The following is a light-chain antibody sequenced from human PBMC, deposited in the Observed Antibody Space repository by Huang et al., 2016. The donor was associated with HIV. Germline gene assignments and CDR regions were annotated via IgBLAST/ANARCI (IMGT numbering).Light chain of an antibody. CDR3: QQYNNWPPGNT. J-gene: IGKJ5*01. CDR1: QSVGIY. CDR2: GAS. Sequence: EIILTQSPATLSVSPGEWAAPSCRASQSVGIYLAWYQLKRGQAPRRLIYGASTRATGVPARFSGSGSGTDFTLTIISPQPEDFAIYYCQQYNNWPPGNTFGQGTRLEMK. V-gene: IGKV3-15*01.